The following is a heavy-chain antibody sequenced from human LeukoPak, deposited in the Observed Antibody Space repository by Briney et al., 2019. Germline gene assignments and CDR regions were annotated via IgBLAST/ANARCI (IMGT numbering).Heavy chain of an antibody. J-gene: IGHJ5*02. CDR3: AKRDIVVVPAAIVGWFDP. CDR2: ISGSGGST. V-gene: IGHV3-23*01. D-gene: IGHD2-2*01. CDR1: GFPFSSYA. Sequence: GSLRLSCAASGFPFSSYAMSWVRQAPGKGLEWVSAISGSGGSTYYADSVKGRFTISRDNSKNTLYLQMNSLRAEDTAVYYCAKRDIVVVPAAIVGWFDPWGQGTLVTVSS.